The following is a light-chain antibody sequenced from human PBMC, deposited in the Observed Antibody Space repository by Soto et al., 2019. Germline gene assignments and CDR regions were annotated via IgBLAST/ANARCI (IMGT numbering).Light chain of an antibody. V-gene: IGKV3-15*01. Sequence: MTQSPATLSVSPGARATLFCRASQTISSNLAWYQQKPGQPPRLLVFGASPRATGVPARFSGGGSGTLFTLTISSLQSEDFGIYYCQQYNRWPWTFGQGTIVEIK. CDR3: QQYNRWPWT. J-gene: IGKJ1*01. CDR1: QTISSN. CDR2: GAS.